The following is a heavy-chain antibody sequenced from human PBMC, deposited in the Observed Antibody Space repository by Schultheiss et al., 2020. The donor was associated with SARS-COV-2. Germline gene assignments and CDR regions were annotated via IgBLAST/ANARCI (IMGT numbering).Heavy chain of an antibody. CDR1: GGTFSSYA. V-gene: IGHV1-2*02. J-gene: IGHJ4*02. CDR3: ARANNPERGSVDY. CDR2: INPNSGGT. Sequence: ASVKVSCKASGGTFSSYAISWVRQAPGQGLEWMGWINPNSGGTNYAQKFQGRVTMTRDTSISTAYMELSRLRSDDTAVYYCARANNPERGSVDYWGQGTLVTVSS. D-gene: IGHD3-10*01.